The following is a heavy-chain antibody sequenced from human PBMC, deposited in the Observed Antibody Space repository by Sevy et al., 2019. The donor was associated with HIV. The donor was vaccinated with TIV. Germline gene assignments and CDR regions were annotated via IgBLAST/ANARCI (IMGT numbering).Heavy chain of an antibody. V-gene: IGHV1-18*01. CDR3: ASYSNYDYFDY. Sequence: ASVKVSCKASGYSFTTYGISWVRQAPRQGLEWMGWLGAYSGDTNYQETFQDRISLTMDTSTTTAYMDLRSLRPGDTAVYYCASYSNYDYFDYWGQGTLVTVSS. CDR1: GYSFTTYG. CDR2: LGAYSGDT. D-gene: IGHD4-4*01. J-gene: IGHJ4*02.